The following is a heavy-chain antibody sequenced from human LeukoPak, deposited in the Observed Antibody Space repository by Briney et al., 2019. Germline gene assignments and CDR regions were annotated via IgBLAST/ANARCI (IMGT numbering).Heavy chain of an antibody. CDR1: GGSFSGYY. CDR3: GRAGDYYDLSY. CDR2: INHSGST. D-gene: IGHD3-22*01. J-gene: IGHJ4*02. V-gene: IGHV4-34*01. Sequence: PSETLSLTCAVYGGSFSGYYWSWIRQPPGKGLEWIGEINHSGSTNYNPSLKSRVTISVDTSKNQFSLKLSSVTAADAAVYYCGRAGDYYDLSYWGQGTLVTVSS.